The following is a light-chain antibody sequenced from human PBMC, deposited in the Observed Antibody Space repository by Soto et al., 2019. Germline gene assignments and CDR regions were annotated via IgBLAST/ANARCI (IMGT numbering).Light chain of an antibody. J-gene: IGKJ1*01. CDR1: EGVTDY. Sequence: EIVLTQSPATLSLSPGERGTLSCRASEGVTDYLAWYQQKPGQAPRLLIYGASTRATGIPARFSGSGSGTEFTLTISSLQSEDFAVYYCQQYNNWPWTFGQGTKVDIK. CDR2: GAS. V-gene: IGKV3-15*01. CDR3: QQYNNWPWT.